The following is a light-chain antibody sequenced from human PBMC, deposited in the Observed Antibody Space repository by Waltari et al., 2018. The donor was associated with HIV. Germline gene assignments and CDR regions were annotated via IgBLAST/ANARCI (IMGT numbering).Light chain of an antibody. V-gene: IGLV1-47*01. Sequence: QSVLTQSPSVSGTPGQRVTIPCSGSSANIGSNFVFWYQQIPRTAPKLLMYANDERPLGVPDRFSGSKSGTSASLVISGLRPEDEADYYCAAWDDSLSGVVFGGGTKVTVL. CDR2: AND. J-gene: IGLJ2*01. CDR3: AAWDDSLSGVV. CDR1: SANIGSNF.